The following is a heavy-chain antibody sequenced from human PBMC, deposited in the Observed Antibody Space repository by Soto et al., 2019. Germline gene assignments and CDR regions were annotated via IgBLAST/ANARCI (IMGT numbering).Heavy chain of an antibody. Sequence: PSETLSLTCTVSGGSISSSSYYWGWIRQPPGKGREWIGSIHYSGSTYYNPSLKSRVTISVDTSKNQFSLKLSSVTAADTAVYYCARQKRYSSGWDPFDYWGQGTLVTVSS. D-gene: IGHD6-19*01. V-gene: IGHV4-39*01. CDR1: GGSISSSSYY. CDR3: ARQKRYSSGWDPFDY. CDR2: IHYSGST. J-gene: IGHJ4*02.